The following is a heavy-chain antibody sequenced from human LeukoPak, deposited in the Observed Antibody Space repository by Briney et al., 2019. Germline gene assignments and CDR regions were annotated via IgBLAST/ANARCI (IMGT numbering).Heavy chain of an antibody. J-gene: IGHJ4*02. CDR2: TYYRSKWYN. CDR1: GDSVSSNSAA. V-gene: IGHV6-1*01. D-gene: IGHD3-10*01. CDR3: ARAPRVVRGVFDY. Sequence: QTLSLTCAISGDSVSSNSAAWNWIRQSPSIGLEWLGRTYYRSKWYNDYAVSVKSRITINPDTSKNQFSLQLNSVTPEDTAVYYCARAPRVVRGVFDYWGQGTLVTVSS.